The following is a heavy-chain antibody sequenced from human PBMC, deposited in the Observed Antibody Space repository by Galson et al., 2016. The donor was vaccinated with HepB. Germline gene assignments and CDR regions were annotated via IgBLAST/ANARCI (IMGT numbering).Heavy chain of an antibody. J-gene: IGHJ5*02. Sequence: SVKVSCKASGDTFTSYQVHWVWQASGQGLEWMGWMNPDSGTTGYAQKFQGRVTMTRDTSISTVYMELSSLRSEDTAVYYCARSVWFGELYLDPWGQGTLVTASS. V-gene: IGHV1-8*01. CDR1: GDTFTSYQ. D-gene: IGHD3-10*01. CDR3: ARSVWFGELYLDP. CDR2: MNPDSGTT.